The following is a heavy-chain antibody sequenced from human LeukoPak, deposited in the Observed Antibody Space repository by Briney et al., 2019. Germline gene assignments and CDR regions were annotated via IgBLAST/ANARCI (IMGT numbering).Heavy chain of an antibody. D-gene: IGHD3-22*01. J-gene: IGHJ3*02. CDR2: INHSGST. CDR1: GGSFSGYY. Sequence: SETLSLTCAVYGGSFSGYYWSWIRQPPGKGLEWIGEINHSGSTNYNPSLKSRVTISVDTSKNQFSLKLSSVTAADTAVYYCARVHDYDSSGYYRDDAFDIWGQGTMVTVSS. CDR3: ARVHDYDSSGYYRDDAFDI. V-gene: IGHV4-34*01.